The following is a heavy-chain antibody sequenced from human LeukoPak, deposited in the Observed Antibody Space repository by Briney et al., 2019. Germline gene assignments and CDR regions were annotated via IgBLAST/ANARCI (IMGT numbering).Heavy chain of an antibody. CDR1: GYTFTSYG. Sequence: ASVKVSCKASGYTFTSYGISWVRQAPGQGLEWMGWISAYNGNTNYARKLQGRVTMTTDTSTSTAYMELRSLRSDDTAVCYCARADIVVVPAAPTHYWGQGTLVTVSS. CDR2: ISAYNGNT. CDR3: ARADIVVVPAAPTHY. D-gene: IGHD2-2*01. V-gene: IGHV1-18*01. J-gene: IGHJ4*02.